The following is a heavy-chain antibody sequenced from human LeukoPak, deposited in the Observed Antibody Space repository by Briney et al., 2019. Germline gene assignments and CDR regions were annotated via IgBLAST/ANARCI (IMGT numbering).Heavy chain of an antibody. J-gene: IGHJ4*02. D-gene: IGHD3-22*01. V-gene: IGHV3-23*01. CDR2: IRPSGANT. Sequence: GGSLRLSCAASGFTFSSYDMTWVRQTPGRGLEWVSSIRPSGANTYYGDSVKGRFTISRDNSKNTVYLQMNSLRAEDTAVYYCARYSLGDSSGSFDYWGQGTLVTVSS. CDR3: ARYSLGDSSGSFDY. CDR1: GFTFSSYD.